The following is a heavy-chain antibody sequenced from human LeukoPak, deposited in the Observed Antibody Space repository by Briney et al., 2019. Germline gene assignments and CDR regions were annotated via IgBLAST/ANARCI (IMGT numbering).Heavy chain of an antibody. D-gene: IGHD1-26*01. Sequence: SETLSLTCTVSGGSISSSGYYWGWIRQPPGKGLEWIASIYYSGSTYYNPSLKSRVTRSVDTAKNQLSLKLSSLTAADTAVYYCARHEYSGSYYGLSWFDPWGQGTLVTVSS. V-gene: IGHV4-39*01. CDR1: GGSISSSGYY. J-gene: IGHJ5*02. CDR2: IYYSGST. CDR3: ARHEYSGSYYGLSWFDP.